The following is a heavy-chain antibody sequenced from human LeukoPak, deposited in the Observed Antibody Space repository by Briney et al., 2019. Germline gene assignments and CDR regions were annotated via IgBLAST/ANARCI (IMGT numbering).Heavy chain of an antibody. J-gene: IGHJ4*02. D-gene: IGHD2-15*01. CDR1: GFTFDNYA. CDR2: ISWNSGSK. V-gene: IGHV3-9*03. Sequence: GGSLRLSCAASGFTFDNYAMHRVRQAPGKGLEWVSGISWNSGSKVYVDSVKGRFTISRDNAKNSLYLQMDSLRPEDMAFYYCAKDVSLGFCSGGTCSAHFDFWGQGTLVAVSS. CDR3: AKDVSLGFCSGGTCSAHFDF.